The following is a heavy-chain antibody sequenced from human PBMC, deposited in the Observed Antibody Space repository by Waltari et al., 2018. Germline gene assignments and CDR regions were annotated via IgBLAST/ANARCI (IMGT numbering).Heavy chain of an antibody. CDR1: GFTLSNYD. V-gene: IGHV3-13*01. J-gene: IGHJ3*02. Sequence: EVQLVESGGGLVQPGGSLRLPCAASGFTLSNYDMHWVRQATGKGLEWVSAIGSGGDTHYLGSVKGRFTISRENGKNSLYLQMNSLRAGDTAVYYCTRVGLNAFDIWGQGTMLTVSS. CDR2: IGSGGDT. CDR3: TRVGLNAFDI.